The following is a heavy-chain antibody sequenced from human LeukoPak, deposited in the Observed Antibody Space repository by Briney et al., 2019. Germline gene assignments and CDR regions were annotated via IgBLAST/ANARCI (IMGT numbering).Heavy chain of an antibody. CDR1: GFNLGSLW. D-gene: IGHD4-17*01. J-gene: IGHJ4*02. V-gene: IGHV3-7*01. CDR3: ARDPDYGDYVNYFDY. Sequence: PGGSLRLSCAASGFNLGSLWMSWVRPAPGKGREWVANIKQDGSEKYYVDSVTGRFTISRDHAKNPLYLQMNSLRAEETAVYYCARDPDYGDYVNYFDYWGQGTLVTVSS. CDR2: IKQDGSEK.